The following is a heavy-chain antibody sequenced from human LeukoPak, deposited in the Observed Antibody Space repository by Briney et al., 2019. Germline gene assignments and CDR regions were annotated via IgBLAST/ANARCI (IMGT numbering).Heavy chain of an antibody. J-gene: IGHJ4*02. Sequence: ASVKVSCKASGGTFTSYAISWVRQAPGQGLEWMGGVIPIFGTANYAQNFQGRVTITADESTNTAYMELSSLRSEDTAVYYCARETGDGYNWMGYWGQGTLVTVPS. D-gene: IGHD5-24*01. CDR1: GGTFTSYA. CDR2: VIPIFGTA. V-gene: IGHV1-69*01. CDR3: ARETGDGYNWMGY.